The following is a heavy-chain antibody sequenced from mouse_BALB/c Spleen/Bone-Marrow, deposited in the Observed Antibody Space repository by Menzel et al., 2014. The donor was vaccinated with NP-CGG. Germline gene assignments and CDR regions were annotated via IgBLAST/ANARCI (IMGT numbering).Heavy chain of an antibody. CDR1: GFTFTDHY. CDR3: ARDYLYYFDY. Sequence: EVHLVESGGGLVQPGGFLRLSCATSGFTFTDHYMSWVRQPPGKALEWLGFIRNKANGYTTEYSASVKGRFTISRDNSQSIVHLQMNTLRAEDSATYYCARDYLYYFDYWGQGTTLTVSS. J-gene: IGHJ2*01. V-gene: IGHV7-3*02. CDR2: IRNKANGYTT. D-gene: IGHD2-1*01.